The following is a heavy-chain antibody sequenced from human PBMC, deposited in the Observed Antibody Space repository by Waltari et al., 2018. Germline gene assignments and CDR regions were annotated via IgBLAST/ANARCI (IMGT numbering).Heavy chain of an antibody. V-gene: IGHV3-7*01. J-gene: IGHJ4*02. CDR1: GFPFSSTW. D-gene: IGHD2-21*01. CDR2: IKEDGNER. CDR3: ARAYS. Sequence: EMQLVESGGTLVQPGGSLRLSCAARGFPFSSTWMSWVRQAPGKGLEWVASIKEDGNERYYLDSVKGRFTISRDNAKNSLYLQMNSLTAEDTALYYCARAYSWGQGTLVTVSS.